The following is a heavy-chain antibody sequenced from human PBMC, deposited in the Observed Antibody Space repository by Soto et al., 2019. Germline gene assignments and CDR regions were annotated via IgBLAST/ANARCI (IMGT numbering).Heavy chain of an antibody. J-gene: IGHJ4*02. CDR2: IYHSGNT. CDR3: ARAGLSSRYYYFDY. D-gene: IGHD1-26*01. V-gene: IGHV4-30-2*01. Sequence: QLQLQESGSGLVKPSQTLSLTCAVSGGSVTSGNYAWSWLRQPPGEGLEWIGYIYHSGNTYYNPSLRSRVTISLDRSKSQFSLMLNSVTAADTAVYYCARAGLSSRYYYFDYWGQGSLVTVSS. CDR1: GGSVTSGNYA.